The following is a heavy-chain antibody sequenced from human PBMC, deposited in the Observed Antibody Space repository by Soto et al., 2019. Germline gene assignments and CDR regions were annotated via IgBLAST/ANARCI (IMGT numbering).Heavy chain of an antibody. V-gene: IGHV1-69*12. J-gene: IGHJ6*02. D-gene: IGHD3-10*01. CDR2: IIPIFGTA. CDR1: GGTFSSYA. Sequence: QVQLVQSGAEVKKPGSSVKVSCKASGGTFSSYAISWVQQAPGQGLEWMGGIIPIFGTANYAQKFQGRVTITADESTSTAYMELSSLRSEDTAVYYCARDRYYYGSGSPQMDVWGQGTTVTVSS. CDR3: ARDRYYYGSGSPQMDV.